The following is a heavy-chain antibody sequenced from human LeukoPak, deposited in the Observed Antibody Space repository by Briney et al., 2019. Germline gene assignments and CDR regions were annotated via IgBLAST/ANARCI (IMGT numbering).Heavy chain of an antibody. V-gene: IGHV1-8*01. D-gene: IGHD3-10*01. Sequence: EASVKVSCKASGYTFTSYDINWVRQATGQGLEWVGWMNPNSGNTGYAQKFQGRVTMTRNTSISTAYMELSSLRSEDTAVYYCARGEFSYYYYYGMDVWGQGTTVTVSS. J-gene: IGHJ6*02. CDR2: MNPNSGNT. CDR1: GYTFTSYD. CDR3: ARGEFSYYYYYGMDV.